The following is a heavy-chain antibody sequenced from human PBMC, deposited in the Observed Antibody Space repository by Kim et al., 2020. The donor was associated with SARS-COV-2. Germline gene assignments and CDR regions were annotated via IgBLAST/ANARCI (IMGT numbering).Heavy chain of an antibody. CDR3: AKRQGMAGTGGSYYFDY. Sequence: GGSLRLSCAASGFTFSSYAMSWVRQAPGKGLEWVSVIYSGGSSTYYADSVKGRFTISRDNSKNTLYLQMNSLRAEDTAVYYCAKRQGMAGTGGSYYFDYWGQGTLVTVSS. D-gene: IGHD6-19*01. J-gene: IGHJ4*02. V-gene: IGHV3-23*03. CDR2: IYSGGSST. CDR1: GFTFSSYA.